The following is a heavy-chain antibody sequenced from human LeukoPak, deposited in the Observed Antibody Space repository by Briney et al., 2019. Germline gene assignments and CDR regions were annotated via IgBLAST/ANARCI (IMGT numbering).Heavy chain of an antibody. CDR2: IYNSGST. CDR1: GGSISSYY. V-gene: IGHV4-59*08. CDR3: ARHSPRRIAVAGTTWWFDP. D-gene: IGHD6-19*01. J-gene: IGHJ5*01. Sequence: SETLSLTCTVSGGSISSYYWSWIRQPPGKGLECIGYIYNSGSTNYNPSLKSRVTISVDRSKNQFSLKLISVTAADTAVYYCARHSPRRIAVAGTTWWFDPWGQGTLVTVSS.